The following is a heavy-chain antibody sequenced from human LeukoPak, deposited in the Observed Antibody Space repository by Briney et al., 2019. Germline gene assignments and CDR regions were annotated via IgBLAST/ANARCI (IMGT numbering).Heavy chain of an antibody. J-gene: IGHJ4*02. CDR3: VKVAVQTQVVPAAIFFDS. V-gene: IGHV3-23*01. CDR1: GFTFANYP. CDR2: ISGSSGGI. Sequence: PGGSLRLSCAASGFTFANYPMGWVRQAPGKGLEWVSVISGSSGGIKYADSVKGRFTISRDNSKATLPLQMNSLSAEDTAVYYCVKVAVQTQVVPAAIFFDSWGQGALVIVSS. D-gene: IGHD2-2*01.